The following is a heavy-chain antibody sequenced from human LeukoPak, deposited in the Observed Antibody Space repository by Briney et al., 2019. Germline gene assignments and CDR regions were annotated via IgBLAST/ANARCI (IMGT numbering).Heavy chain of an antibody. V-gene: IGHV4-34*01. Sequence: SETLSLTCTVSGGSFSGYYWSWIRQPPGKGLEWIGEINHSGSTNYNPSLKSRVTISVDTSKNQFSLKLSSVTAADTAVYYCARVDDSGWYVLDYWGQGTLVTVSS. CDR2: INHSGST. J-gene: IGHJ4*02. CDR3: ARVDDSGWYVLDY. CDR1: GGSFSGYY. D-gene: IGHD6-19*01.